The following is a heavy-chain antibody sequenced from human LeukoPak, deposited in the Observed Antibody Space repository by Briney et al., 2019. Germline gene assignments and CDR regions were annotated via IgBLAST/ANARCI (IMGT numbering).Heavy chain of an antibody. CDR1: GYTFTGYY. J-gene: IGHJ4*02. D-gene: IGHD2-15*01. CDR2: INPNSGGT. CDR3: ARKFLGYCSGGSCYDDYFDY. Sequence: ASVKVSCKASGYTFTGYYMHWVRQAPGQGLEWMGWINPNSGGTNYAQKFQGRVTMTRDTSISTAYMELSRLRSDDTAVYYCARKFLGYCSGGSCYDDYFDYWGQGTLVTVSS. V-gene: IGHV1-2*02.